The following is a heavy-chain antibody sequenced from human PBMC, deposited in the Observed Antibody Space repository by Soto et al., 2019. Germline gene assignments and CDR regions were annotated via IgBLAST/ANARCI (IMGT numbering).Heavy chain of an antibody. D-gene: IGHD2-2*01. CDR2: ISGSGGST. V-gene: IGHV3-23*01. J-gene: IGHJ4*02. CDR3: AKKYYGGSTDYFDY. Sequence: EVQLLESGGGLVQLGGSLRLSCAASGFTFSSYAMSWVRQAPGKGLEWVSGISGSGGSTNYADSVKGRFTISRDNSKNTLYLQMTSLRAEDTAVYYCAKKYYGGSTDYFDYWGQGTLVTVSS. CDR1: GFTFSSYA.